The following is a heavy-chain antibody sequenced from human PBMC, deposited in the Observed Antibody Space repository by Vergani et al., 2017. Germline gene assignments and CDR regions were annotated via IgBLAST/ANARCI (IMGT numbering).Heavy chain of an antibody. CDR1: GGSISSYY. D-gene: IGHD6-6*01. J-gene: IGHJ4*02. CDR2: IYYSGST. CDR3: AKEQYSSSDHLDY. V-gene: IGHV4-59*01. Sequence: QVQLQESGPGLVKPSETLSLTCTVSGGSISSYYWSWIRQPPGKGLEWIGYIYYSGSTNYNPSLKSRVTISVDTSKNQFSLKLSSVTAADTAVYYCAKEQYSSSDHLDYWGQGTLVTVSS.